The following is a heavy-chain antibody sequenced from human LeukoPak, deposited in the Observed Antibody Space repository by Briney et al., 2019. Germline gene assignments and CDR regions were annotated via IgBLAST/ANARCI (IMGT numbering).Heavy chain of an antibody. CDR3: ARGGDFWSGYSRGYYMDV. Sequence: GSLRLSCAASGFTFSSYGMNWVRQAPGKGLEWVSYISGTSNTIYYADSVKGRFTVSRDNAKNSLYLQMNSLRAEDTAIYYCARGGDFWSGYSRGYYMDVWGKGTTVTVSS. D-gene: IGHD3-3*01. V-gene: IGHV3-48*01. J-gene: IGHJ6*03. CDR1: GFTFSSYG. CDR2: ISGTSNTI.